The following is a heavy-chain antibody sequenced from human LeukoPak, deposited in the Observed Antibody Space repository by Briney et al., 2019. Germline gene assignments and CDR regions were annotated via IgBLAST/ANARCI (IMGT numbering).Heavy chain of an antibody. CDR2: MNPNSGNT. V-gene: IGHV1-8*01. CDR1: GYTFTSYD. J-gene: IGHJ4*02. D-gene: IGHD3-22*01. CDR3: ARAIYDSSGYYRYYFDY. Sequence: GASVKVSCKASGYTFTSYDINWARQATGQGLEWMEWMNPNSGNTGYAQKFQGRVTMTRNTSISTAYMELSSLRSEDTAVYYCARAIYDSSGYYRYYFDYWGQGTLVTVSS.